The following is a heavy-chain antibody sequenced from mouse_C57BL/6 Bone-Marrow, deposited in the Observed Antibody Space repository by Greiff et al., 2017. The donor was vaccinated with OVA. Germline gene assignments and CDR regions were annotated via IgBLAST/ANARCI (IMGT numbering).Heavy chain of an antibody. Sequence: QVQLQQSGAELARPGASVKLSCKASGYTFTSYGISWVKQRTGQGLEWIGESYPRSGNTYYNEKFKGKATLTADKSSSTAYMELRSLTSEDSAVYFCARGGYYGSSFYFDYWGQGTTLTVSS. CDR1: GYTFTSYG. CDR2: SYPRSGNT. CDR3: ARGGYYGSSFYFDY. V-gene: IGHV1-81*01. J-gene: IGHJ2*01. D-gene: IGHD1-1*01.